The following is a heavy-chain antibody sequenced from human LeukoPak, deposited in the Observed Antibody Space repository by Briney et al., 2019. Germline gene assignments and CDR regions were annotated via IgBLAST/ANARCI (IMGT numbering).Heavy chain of an antibody. CDR2: TYYGSN. Sequence: KTSQTLSLTCAISGDSVSSNSAAWNWIRQSPSRGLEWLGRTYYGSNEYSVSMRGRITIDTDASNNHFSLQLNSMTPDDTAMYCCARGQNSAFDVWSQGTMVTVSS. CDR1: GDSVSSNSAA. D-gene: IGHD1-7*01. V-gene: IGHV6-1*01. CDR3: ARGQNSAFDV. J-gene: IGHJ3*01.